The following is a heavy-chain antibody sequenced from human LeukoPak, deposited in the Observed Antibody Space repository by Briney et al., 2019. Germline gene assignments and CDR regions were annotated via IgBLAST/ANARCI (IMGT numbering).Heavy chain of an antibody. Sequence: GGSLRLSCAASGFTFSDYYMSWIRQAPGKGLEWVSYISSSSSTIYYADFVKGRFTISRDNAKNSLYLQMNSLRAEDTAVYYCARERLLWFGEPEGSDYWGQGTLVTVSS. CDR2: ISSSSSTI. D-gene: IGHD3-10*01. J-gene: IGHJ4*02. V-gene: IGHV3-11*01. CDR3: ARERLLWFGEPEGSDY. CDR1: GFTFSDYY.